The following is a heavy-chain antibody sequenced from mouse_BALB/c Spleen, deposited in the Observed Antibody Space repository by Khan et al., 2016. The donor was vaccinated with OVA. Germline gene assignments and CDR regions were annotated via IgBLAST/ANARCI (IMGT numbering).Heavy chain of an antibody. CDR3: AREGGLYYFDY. CDR2: INPGTDYT. J-gene: IGHJ2*01. Sequence: QVQLKESGAELVRPGASVKLSCKTSGYIFTSYWIHWVKQRPGQGLEWIARINPGTDYTYYNEKLKDKATLTADKSSSTSYMQLSSLKSEDSAVYFCAREGGLYYFDYWGQGTTVTVSS. CDR1: GYIFTSYW. V-gene: IGHV1-76*01.